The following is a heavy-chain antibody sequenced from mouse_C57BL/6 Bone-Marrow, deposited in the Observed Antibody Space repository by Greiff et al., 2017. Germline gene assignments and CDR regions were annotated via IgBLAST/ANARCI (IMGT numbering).Heavy chain of an antibody. CDR2: IYPRSGNT. V-gene: IGHV1-81*01. Sequence: VQLQQSGAELARPGASVKLSCKASGYTFTSYGISWVKQRTGQGLEWIGEIYPRSGNTYYNEKFKGKATLTADKSSSTAYMELRSLTSEDSAVYVCALITTVVGPYAMDYWGQGTSVTVSS. D-gene: IGHD1-1*01. CDR1: GYTFTSYG. J-gene: IGHJ4*01. CDR3: ALITTVVGPYAMDY.